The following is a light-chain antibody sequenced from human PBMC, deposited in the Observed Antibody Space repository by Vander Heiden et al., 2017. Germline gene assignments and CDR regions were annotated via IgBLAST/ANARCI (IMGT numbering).Light chain of an antibody. J-gene: IGKJ2*01. CDR3: QQYNSYPYT. CDR2: KAS. V-gene: IGKV1-5*03. CDR1: QSISSW. Sequence: DIQMTQSPSTLSASVGDRVTITCRASQSISSWLTWYQQKPGKAPKLLIYKASSLESGVPSRFSGSGSGTEFTLTISSLQPDDFATYYCQQYNSYPYTFGQGTKLEIK.